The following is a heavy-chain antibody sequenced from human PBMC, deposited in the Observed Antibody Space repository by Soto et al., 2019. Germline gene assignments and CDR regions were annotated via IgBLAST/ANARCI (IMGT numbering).Heavy chain of an antibody. CDR2: INANNGNT. Sequence: ASVKVSCKASGYTFTSYGISWVRQAPGQGLEWMGWINANNGNTNYAQKLQGRVTMTTDTSTSTAYMELRSLRSDDTAVYSCARERRRELLSYYDYGMDVWGQGTPVTVSS. CDR1: GYTFTSYG. J-gene: IGHJ6*02. D-gene: IGHD1-26*01. V-gene: IGHV1-18*01. CDR3: ARERRRELLSYYDYGMDV.